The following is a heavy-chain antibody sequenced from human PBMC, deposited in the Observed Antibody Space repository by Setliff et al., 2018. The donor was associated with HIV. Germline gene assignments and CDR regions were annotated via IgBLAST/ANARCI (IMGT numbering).Heavy chain of an antibody. Sequence: ASVKVSCKASGGTFSSYAINWVRQVPGQGLEWMGGLIAMYGTANYAQKFQGRVTMTADDSTNTAYMELSSLRSEDTAMYFCASCEGIQKWPFDYWGQGTLVTVSS. CDR3: ASCEGIQKWPFDY. V-gene: IGHV1-69*13. CDR1: GGTFSSYA. CDR2: LIAMYGTA. J-gene: IGHJ4*02. D-gene: IGHD6-13*01.